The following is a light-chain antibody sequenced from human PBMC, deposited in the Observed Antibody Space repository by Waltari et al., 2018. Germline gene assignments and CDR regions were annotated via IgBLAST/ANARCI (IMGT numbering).Light chain of an antibody. CDR3: QQYFIAPLT. Sequence: DIVMTQSPDSLAVSLGERATINCKSSQSVLYSSNNKNYLAWYQQKPGQPPKLLIYWASTRESGVPDRVSGSGSGTDFTLTISSLQAEDVAVYYCQQYFIAPLTFGPGTKVDIK. V-gene: IGKV4-1*01. J-gene: IGKJ3*01. CDR2: WAS. CDR1: QSVLYSSNNKNY.